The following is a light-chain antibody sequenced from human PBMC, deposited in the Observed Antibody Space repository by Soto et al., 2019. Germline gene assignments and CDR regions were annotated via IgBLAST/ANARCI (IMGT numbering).Light chain of an antibody. Sequence: QSVLTQPPSVSGAPGQRVTISCTGSSSNIGAGYDVHWYQQLPGTAPKLLIYGNSNRPSGVPDRCSGSKSGTSASLAITGLHAEDEADYCCQSYDSSLSGYVFGTGTKVTVL. CDR1: SSNIGAGYD. J-gene: IGLJ1*01. CDR3: QSYDSSLSGYV. CDR2: GNS. V-gene: IGLV1-40*01.